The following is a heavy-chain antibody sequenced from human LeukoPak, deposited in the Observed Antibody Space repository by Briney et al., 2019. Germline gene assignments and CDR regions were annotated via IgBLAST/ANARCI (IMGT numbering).Heavy chain of an antibody. V-gene: IGHV3-7*01. CDR1: GFTFSSYW. J-gene: IGHJ4*02. Sequence: GGSLRLSCAASGFTFSSYWMIWVRQAPGKGLEWVANIKHNGNEKNYVDSVEGRFTISRDNAKNSLSLQMNSLRAEDTAVYYCARELRTFDSWGQGTLVTVSS. CDR3: ARELRTFDS. D-gene: IGHD3-16*01. CDR2: IKHNGNEK.